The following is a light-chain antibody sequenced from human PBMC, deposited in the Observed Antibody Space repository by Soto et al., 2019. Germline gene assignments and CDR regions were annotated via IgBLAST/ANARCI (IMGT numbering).Light chain of an antibody. J-gene: IGKJ1*01. Sequence: EIVLTQSPATLSLSPGERATLSCRASQNVANYLDWYQQKPGQAPRLLIYESSNRATGIAARFSGSGSGTDFTLTISSLEPEDFAVYYCQQRSNWPPWTLGQGTKVDIK. V-gene: IGKV3-11*01. CDR3: QQRSNWPPWT. CDR1: QNVANY. CDR2: ESS.